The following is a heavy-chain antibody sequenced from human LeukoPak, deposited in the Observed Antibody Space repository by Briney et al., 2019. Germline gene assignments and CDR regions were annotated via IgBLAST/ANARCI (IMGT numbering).Heavy chain of an antibody. CDR2: TNEGGSHK. CDR3: AIWSGDLNY. CDR1: GFIFSNSW. D-gene: IGHD3-10*01. Sequence: GGSLRLSCAASGFIFSNSWTSWLRQVPGKGLEWVARTNEGGSHKYYVDSVKGRFTISRDNVKSSLYLQMNSLRVEDTSVYYCAIWSGDLNYWGQGTLVTVSP. V-gene: IGHV3-7*01. J-gene: IGHJ4*02.